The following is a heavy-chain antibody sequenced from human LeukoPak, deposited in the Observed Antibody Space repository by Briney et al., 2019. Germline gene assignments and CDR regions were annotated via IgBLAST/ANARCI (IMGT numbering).Heavy chain of an antibody. V-gene: IGHV3-11*06. CDR3: ARGSSNIAARNNWFDP. J-gene: IGHJ5*02. Sequence: GGSLRLSCAASGFTFSDYYMSWIRQAPGKGLEWVSSISTSSSYINYADSVKGRFTISRDNAKNSLYLQMNSLRAEDTAVYYCARGSSNIAARNNWFDPWGQGTLVTVSS. D-gene: IGHD6-6*01. CDR1: GFTFSDYY. CDR2: ISTSSSYI.